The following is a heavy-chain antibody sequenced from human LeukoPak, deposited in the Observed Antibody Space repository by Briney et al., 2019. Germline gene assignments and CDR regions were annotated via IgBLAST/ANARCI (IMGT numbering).Heavy chain of an antibody. J-gene: IGHJ4*02. Sequence: SQTLSLTCAISGDSVSSNSATWNWIRQSPSRGLEWLGRTYYRSKWYNDYAVSVKSRIIINPDTSENQFSLQLSSVTPEDTAVYYCARVESSGRYVFDYWGQGTLVTVSS. V-gene: IGHV6-1*01. CDR2: TYYRSKWYN. D-gene: IGHD6-19*01. CDR3: ARVESSGRYVFDY. CDR1: GDSVSSNSAT.